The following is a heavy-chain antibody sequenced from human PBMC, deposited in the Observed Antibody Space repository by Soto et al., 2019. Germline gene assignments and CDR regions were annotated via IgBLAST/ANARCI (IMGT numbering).Heavy chain of an antibody. CDR3: AKDIKVDSSGYYLGEIFYYYYGMDA. V-gene: IGHV3-30*18. CDR2: ISYDGSNK. J-gene: IGHJ6*02. Sequence: GGSLRLSCAASGFTFSSYGMHWVRQAPGKGLEWVAVISYDGSNKYYADSVKGRFTISRDNSKNTLYLQMNSLRAEDTAVYYCAKDIKVDSSGYYLGEIFYYYYGMDAWGQGTTVTVSS. D-gene: IGHD3-22*01. CDR1: GFTFSSYG.